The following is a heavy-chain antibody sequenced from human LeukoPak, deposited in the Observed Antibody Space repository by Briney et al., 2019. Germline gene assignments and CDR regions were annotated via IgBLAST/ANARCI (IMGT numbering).Heavy chain of an antibody. CDR1: GFTFSSYN. Sequence: TGGSLRLSCAASGFTFSSYNMNWVRQAPGKGLEWVSYISSSRSTIYYADSVKGRFTISRDNAKNSLYLQMNSLRDEDMAVYYCARDADSSVYWPNLFDYWGQGTLVTVSS. J-gene: IGHJ4*02. V-gene: IGHV3-48*02. CDR3: ARDADSSVYWPNLFDY. D-gene: IGHD3-22*01. CDR2: ISSSRSTI.